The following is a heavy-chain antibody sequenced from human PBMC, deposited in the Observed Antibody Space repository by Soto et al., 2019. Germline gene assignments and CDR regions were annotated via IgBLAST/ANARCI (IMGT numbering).Heavy chain of an antibody. Sequence: SETLSLTCTVSGGSISSGGYYWSWIRQHPGKGLEWIGYIYYSGSTYYNPSLKSRVTISVDTSKNQFSLKLSSVTAADTAVYYCARVIDCSSTSCYPMRGYYFDYWGQGTLVTVSS. CDR2: IYYSGST. D-gene: IGHD2-2*01. CDR3: ARVIDCSSTSCYPMRGYYFDY. CDR1: GGSISSGGYY. J-gene: IGHJ4*02. V-gene: IGHV4-31*03.